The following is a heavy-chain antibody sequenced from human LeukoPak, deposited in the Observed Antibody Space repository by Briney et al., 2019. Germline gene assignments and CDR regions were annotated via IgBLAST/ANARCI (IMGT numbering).Heavy chain of an antibody. CDR3: ARDRPTVDSTGYHSRHDAFDI. Sequence: PSETLSLTCTVSGASISSTSYYWGWIRQPPGKGLEWIGIIYYSGSTYYNPSLKSRVTISVDTSKNQFSLKLRSVTAADTAVYYCARDRPTVDSTGYHSRHDAFDIWGQGTMVTVSS. CDR2: IYYSGST. V-gene: IGHV4-39*07. J-gene: IGHJ3*02. D-gene: IGHD3-22*01. CDR1: GASISSTSYY.